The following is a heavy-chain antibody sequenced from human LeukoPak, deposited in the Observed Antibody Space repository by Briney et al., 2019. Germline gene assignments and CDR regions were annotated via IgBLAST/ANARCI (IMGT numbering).Heavy chain of an antibody. CDR1: GGSISSSSYY. CDR3: ARGASGSYFWFDP. J-gene: IGHJ5*02. CDR2: IYYSGST. V-gene: IGHV4-39*07. D-gene: IGHD1-26*01. Sequence: SETLSLTCTVSGGSISSSSYYWDWIRQPPGKGLEWIGSIYYSGSTYYNPSLKSRVTISVATSKNQFSLKLSSVTAADTAVYYCARGASGSYFWFDPWGRGTLVTVSS.